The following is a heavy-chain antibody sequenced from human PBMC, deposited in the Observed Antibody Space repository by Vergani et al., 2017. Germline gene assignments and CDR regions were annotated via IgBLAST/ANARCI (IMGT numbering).Heavy chain of an antibody. V-gene: IGHV3-74*02. Sequence: EVQLVESGGGVVRPGGSLRLSCEGSGFSFSGYWMHWVRHSPEKGLVWVSRIKSDGSITNYADSVQGRFTISRDKAKNTLYLEMNSLRGDDTAIYYCVRARCSGPCFMSNWFDSWGQGTLVTVSS. CDR2: IKSDGSIT. D-gene: IGHD5-12*01. CDR3: VRARCSGPCFMSNWFDS. CDR1: GFSFSGYW. J-gene: IGHJ5*01.